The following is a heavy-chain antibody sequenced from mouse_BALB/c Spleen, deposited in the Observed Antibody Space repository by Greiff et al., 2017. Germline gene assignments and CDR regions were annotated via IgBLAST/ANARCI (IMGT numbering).Heavy chain of an antibody. D-gene: IGHD1-1*02. CDR2: IDPANGNT. CDR1: GFNIKDTY. Sequence: EVQLQQSGAELVKPGASVKLSCTASGFNIKDTYMHWVKQRPEQGLEWIGRIDPANGNTKYDPKFQGKATITADTSSNTAYLQLSSLTSEDTAVYYCASGGNYVYYAMDDWGQGTSVTVAS. J-gene: IGHJ4*01. V-gene: IGHV14-3*02. CDR3: ASGGNYVYYAMDD.